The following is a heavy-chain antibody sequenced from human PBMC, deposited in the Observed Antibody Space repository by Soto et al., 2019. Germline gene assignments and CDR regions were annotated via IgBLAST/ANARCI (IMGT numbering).Heavy chain of an antibody. CDR1: GFTFSSYS. Sequence: SGGSLRLSCAASGFTFSSYSMNWVRQAPGKGLEWVSSISSSGDYISYADSMKGRFTISRDNAKNSLYLQMNSLRAEDTAVYYCARDRYGDYVFDYWGQGTLVTVSS. J-gene: IGHJ4*02. V-gene: IGHV3-21*01. CDR3: ARDRYGDYVFDY. D-gene: IGHD4-17*01. CDR2: ISSSGDYI.